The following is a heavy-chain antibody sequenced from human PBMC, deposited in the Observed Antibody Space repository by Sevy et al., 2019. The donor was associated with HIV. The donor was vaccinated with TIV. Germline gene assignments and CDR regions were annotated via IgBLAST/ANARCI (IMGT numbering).Heavy chain of an antibody. CDR2: SYYSGST. D-gene: IGHD3-22*01. CDR3: ARERMDSSGYYTQHQHYYYYYYMDV. V-gene: IGHV4-61*01. Sequence: SETLSLTCTVSGGSVSSGSYYWIWIGQAPGKGLEWIGYSYYSGSTNYNPSAKSRVTISVDTSKNQFSLKLSSVTAADTAVYYCARERMDSSGYYTQHQHYYYYYYMDVWGKGTTVTV. J-gene: IGHJ6*03. CDR1: GGSVSSGSYY.